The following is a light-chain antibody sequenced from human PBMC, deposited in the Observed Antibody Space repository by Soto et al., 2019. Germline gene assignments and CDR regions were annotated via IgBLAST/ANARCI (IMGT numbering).Light chain of an antibody. J-gene: IGKJ2*01. V-gene: IGKV2-30*01. Sequence: VVLTQSPLSLPVTLGQPASISYRSSQSLVYSDGNTYLNWFHQRPGQSPRRLIHEVSNRDSGVPDRFSGSGSGTDFTLKISRVQAEDVALYYCMQGTHWPYTFGKGTKLEIK. CDR1: QSLVYSDGNTY. CDR2: EVS. CDR3: MQGTHWPYT.